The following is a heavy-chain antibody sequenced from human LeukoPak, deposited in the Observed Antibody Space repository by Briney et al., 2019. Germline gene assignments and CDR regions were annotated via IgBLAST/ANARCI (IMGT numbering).Heavy chain of an antibody. D-gene: IGHD1-26*01. J-gene: IGHJ6*02. CDR2: IYTSGST. CDR1: GCSLSRYY. Sequence: SGTLSLTCTVSGCSLSRYYLSWIRQPAGKGLEWMGRIYTSGSTNYNPSLKSRVTMSIDTSKTQFTRKLSSVTAADTAVYYCARAPRRSPDYGMDVWGQGTTVTASS. V-gene: IGHV4-4*07. CDR3: ARAPRRSPDYGMDV.